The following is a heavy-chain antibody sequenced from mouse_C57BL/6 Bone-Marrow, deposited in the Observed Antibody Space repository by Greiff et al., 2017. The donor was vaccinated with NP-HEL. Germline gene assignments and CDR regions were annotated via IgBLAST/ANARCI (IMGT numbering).Heavy chain of an antibody. CDR2: IDPENGDT. V-gene: IGHV14-4*01. CDR3: TTNYDYDDGVAY. CDR1: GFNIKDDY. D-gene: IGHD2-4*01. J-gene: IGHJ3*01. Sequence: VQLKESGAELVRPGASVKLSCTASGFNIKDDYMHWVKQRPEQGLEWIGWIDPENGDTEYASKFQGKATITADTSSNTAYLQLSSLTSEDTAVYYCTTNYDYDDGVAYWGQGTLVTVSA.